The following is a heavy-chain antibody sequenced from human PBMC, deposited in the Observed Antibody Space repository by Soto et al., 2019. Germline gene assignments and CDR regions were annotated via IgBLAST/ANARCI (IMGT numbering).Heavy chain of an antibody. CDR3: AMVYAPVGYYFDY. J-gene: IGHJ4*02. Sequence: PSQTLSLTYAISGDSVSSNSVAWNWIRQSPSRGLEWLGRTYYRSKWYNDYAVSVKSRITINPDTSKNQFSLQLNSVTPEDTAVYYCAMVYAPVGYYFDYWGQGTLVTVSS. CDR1: GDSVSSNSVA. D-gene: IGHD2-8*01. V-gene: IGHV6-1*01. CDR2: TYYRSKWYN.